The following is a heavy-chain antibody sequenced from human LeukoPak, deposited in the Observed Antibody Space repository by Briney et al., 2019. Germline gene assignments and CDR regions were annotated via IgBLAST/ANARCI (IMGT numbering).Heavy chain of an antibody. CDR1: GFTFTSFA. D-gene: IGHD3-10*01. CDR3: AAEKLFTQGFDP. Sequence: SVKVSFKASGFTFTSFAMQWVRQARGQRLEWIGWIVVGSGNTNYAQKFQERVTITRDVSTSTAYMELSSLRSEDTAVYYCAAEKLFTQGFDPWGQGTLVTVSS. J-gene: IGHJ5*02. CDR2: IVVGSGNT. V-gene: IGHV1-58*02.